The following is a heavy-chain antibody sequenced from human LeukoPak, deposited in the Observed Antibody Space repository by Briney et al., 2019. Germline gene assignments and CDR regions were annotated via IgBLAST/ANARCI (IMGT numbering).Heavy chain of an antibody. Sequence: SETLSLTCTVSGGSISSYYWSWIRQPPGKGLEWIGYISYSGSTNYNPSLKSRVTISIDSSKNQFSLKVSSVTAADTAVYYCAREQWLVGFDYWGQGTLVTVSS. J-gene: IGHJ4*02. CDR1: GGSISSYY. CDR3: AREQWLVGFDY. CDR2: ISYSGST. D-gene: IGHD6-19*01. V-gene: IGHV4-59*01.